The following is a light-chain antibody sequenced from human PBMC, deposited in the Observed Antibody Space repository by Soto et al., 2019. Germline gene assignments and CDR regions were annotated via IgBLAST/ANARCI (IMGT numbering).Light chain of an antibody. CDR1: GSDLGGYDY. CDR3: SSYTSSCSYV. Sequence: QSVLTQPASVSGSPGQSITISCTGSGSDLGGYDYVSWYQQHPGKAPKLTIYGVNNRPSGVSNRFSGSKSAFMASLTISVLQTEDEADYYCSSYTSSCSYVFGTGTKLTVL. CDR2: GVN. V-gene: IGLV2-14*01. J-gene: IGLJ1*01.